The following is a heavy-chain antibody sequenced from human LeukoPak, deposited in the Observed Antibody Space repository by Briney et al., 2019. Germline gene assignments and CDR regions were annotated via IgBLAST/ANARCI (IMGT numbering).Heavy chain of an antibody. CDR1: GGSISSGDYY. Sequence: SETLSLTCTVSGGSISSGDYYWSWIRQPPGKGLEGIGYIYYSGSTYYNPSLKSRVTISVDTSKNQFSLKLSSVTAADTAVYYCAREFGVVTVYYDYWGQGTLVTLSS. J-gene: IGHJ4*02. CDR3: AREFGVVTVYYDY. D-gene: IGHD3-3*01. CDR2: IYYSGST. V-gene: IGHV4-30-4*08.